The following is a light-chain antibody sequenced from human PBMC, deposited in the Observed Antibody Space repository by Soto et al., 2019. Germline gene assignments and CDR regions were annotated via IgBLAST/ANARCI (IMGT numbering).Light chain of an antibody. V-gene: IGKV3-15*01. J-gene: IGKJ1*01. CDR3: QQYHNWWT. CDR2: GAS. Sequence: EIVMTQSPATLSVSPGERATLSCRASQSVSSNLAWYQQKPGQAPRLLIYGASTRVTGIPARFSGSGSGTEFTLTISSLQSEDFAVYYCQQYHNWWTFGQGTKVDNK. CDR1: QSVSSN.